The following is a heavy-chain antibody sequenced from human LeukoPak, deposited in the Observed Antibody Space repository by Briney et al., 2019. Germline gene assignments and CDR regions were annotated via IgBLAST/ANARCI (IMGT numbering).Heavy chain of an antibody. V-gene: IGHV3-74*01. J-gene: IGHJ4*02. D-gene: IGHD3-22*01. CDR1: GFTFSSYW. CDR3: AKRSSGYHLDY. Sequence: GGSLRLSCAASGFTFSSYWMHWVRQAPGKGLVWVSRINSDGSSTNYADSVKGRFTISSDNAKNTLYLQMNSLRAEDTAVYYCAKRSSGYHLDYWGQGTLVSVSS. CDR2: INSDGSST.